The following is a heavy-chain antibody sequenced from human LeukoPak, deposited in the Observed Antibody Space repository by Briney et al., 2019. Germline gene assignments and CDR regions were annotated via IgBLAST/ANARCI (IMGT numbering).Heavy chain of an antibody. J-gene: IGHJ4*02. V-gene: IGHV3-7*01. CDR2: IKLDGSEK. Sequence: GGSLRLSCAASGFTFSSYWMSWVRQAPGKGLEWVANIKLDGSEKYYVDSVKGRFTVSRDNAKNSLYLQMNSLRVDDTAMYYCARGSSWAFDYWGQGTLVTVSS. D-gene: IGHD6-13*01. CDR1: GFTFSSYW. CDR3: ARGSSWAFDY.